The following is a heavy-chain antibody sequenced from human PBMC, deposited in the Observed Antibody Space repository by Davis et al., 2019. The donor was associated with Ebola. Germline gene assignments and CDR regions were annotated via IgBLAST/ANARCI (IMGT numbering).Heavy chain of an antibody. V-gene: IGHV4-4*02. D-gene: IGHD3-16*01. CDR2: IYHSGRT. CDR1: GFTFNNAW. CDR3: ARGLRDYAPFDY. Sequence: PGGSLRLSCAASGFTFNNAWMSWVRQVPGKGLEWIGQIYHSGRTNYNPSLKSRVTISVDKSKNQFSLNLNFVTAADTAIYYCARGLRDYAPFDYWGQGILVTVSS. J-gene: IGHJ4*02.